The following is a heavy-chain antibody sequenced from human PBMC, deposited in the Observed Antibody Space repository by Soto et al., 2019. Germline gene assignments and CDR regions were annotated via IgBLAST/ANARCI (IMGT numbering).Heavy chain of an antibody. Sequence: QVQLQESGPGLEKPSQTLSLTCTVSGGSIGSGGYYWNWVRQHPGKGLEWIGSISDSGTTYKNPSPRSRVTISLSTSNNQFSLKLSSVTAADTAVYYCTREDKSYGYDHWGQGTLVTVSS. CDR1: GGSIGSGGYY. CDR3: TREDKSYGYDH. J-gene: IGHJ4*02. CDR2: ISDSGTT. V-gene: IGHV4-31*03. D-gene: IGHD5-18*01.